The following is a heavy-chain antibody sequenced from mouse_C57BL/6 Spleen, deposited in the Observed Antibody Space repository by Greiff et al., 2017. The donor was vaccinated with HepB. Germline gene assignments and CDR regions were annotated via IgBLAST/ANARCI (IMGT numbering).Heavy chain of an antibody. CDR1: GYTLTSYW. V-gene: IGHV1-59*01. J-gene: IGHJ2*01. D-gene: IGHD1-1*01. Sequence: QVQLQQPGAELVRPGTSVKLSCKASGYTLTSYWMHWVKQRPGQGLEWIGVIDPSDSYTNYNQKFKGKATLTVDTSSSTAYMQLSSLTSEDSAVYYCARDYYGSSYGTYWGQGTTLTVSS. CDR3: ARDYYGSSYGTY. CDR2: IDPSDSYT.